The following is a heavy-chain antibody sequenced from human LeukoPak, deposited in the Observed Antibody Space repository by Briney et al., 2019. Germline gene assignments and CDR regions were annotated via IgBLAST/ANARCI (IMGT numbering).Heavy chain of an antibody. D-gene: IGHD3-10*01. Sequence: SETLSLTCTVSGGSINSFYWTWIRQPPGKGLEWIGYIYYTESSYSNPSLKSRVTISVDTSKNQFSLKLSSVTAADTAVYYCARHLDYGLGSYDYYYYYYMDVWGKGTTVIVSS. CDR1: GGSINSFY. CDR2: IYYTESS. J-gene: IGHJ6*03. V-gene: IGHV4-59*08. CDR3: ARHLDYGLGSYDYYYYYYMDV.